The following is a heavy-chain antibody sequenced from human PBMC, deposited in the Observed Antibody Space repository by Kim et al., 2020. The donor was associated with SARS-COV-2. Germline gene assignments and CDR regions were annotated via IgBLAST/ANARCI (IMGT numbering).Heavy chain of an antibody. V-gene: IGHV3-33*06. CDR1: GFTFSSYG. Sequence: GGSLRLSCAASGFTFSSYGMHWVRQAPGKGLEWVAVIWYDGSNKYYADSVKGRFTISRDNSKNTLYLQMNSLRAEDTAVYYCAKKIGVGRDIGGIYGMAVWVQGTTGTVS. J-gene: IGHJ6*02. CDR3: AKKIGVGRDIGGIYGMAV. D-gene: IGHD5-12*01. CDR2: IWYDGSNK.